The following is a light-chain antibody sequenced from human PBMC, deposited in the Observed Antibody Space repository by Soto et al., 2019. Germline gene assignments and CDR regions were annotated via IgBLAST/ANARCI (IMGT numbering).Light chain of an antibody. CDR3: QQYSDSPIT. J-gene: IGKJ3*01. CDR2: GAS. CDR1: QSVTNN. Sequence: EIVMTQSPSTLSVSPGERATLSCRASQSVTNNVAWYQQRPGQAPRLLSRGASTRASGVPDRFSGSGAGTDFTITISSLQSEDFAVYYCQQYSDSPITFGPGTKV. V-gene: IGKV3-15*01.